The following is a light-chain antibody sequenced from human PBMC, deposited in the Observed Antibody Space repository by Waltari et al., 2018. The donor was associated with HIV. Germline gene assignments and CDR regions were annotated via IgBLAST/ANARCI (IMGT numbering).Light chain of an antibody. V-gene: IGLV3-25*03. CDR1: ESPTPY. Sequence: SYDLPQPPSAPVSPGQPARIACPGDESPTPYSYWYQQTPGQAPVLLIYKDNERPSGIPERFSGSSSGTTVTLTITGVQADDEADYWCQSADSSGAWVFGGGTKLTVL. CDR2: KDN. J-gene: IGLJ3*02. CDR3: QSADSSGAWV.